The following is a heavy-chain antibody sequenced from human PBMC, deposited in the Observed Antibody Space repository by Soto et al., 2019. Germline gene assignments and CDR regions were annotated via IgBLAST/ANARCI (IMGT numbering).Heavy chain of an antibody. D-gene: IGHD3-3*01. CDR2: IYTDGGT. CDR1: GDSINSGAYY. J-gene: IGHJ5*01. CDR3: ARGLTEWSNDS. Sequence: PSETLSLTCTVSGDSINSGAYYWTWIRQHPGKGLEWIGCIYTDGGTDYSPSLKSRLTISMDTSKNHFSLRLTSVTAADTATYFCARGLTEWSNDSRGHGILVTVSS. V-gene: IGHV4-31*03.